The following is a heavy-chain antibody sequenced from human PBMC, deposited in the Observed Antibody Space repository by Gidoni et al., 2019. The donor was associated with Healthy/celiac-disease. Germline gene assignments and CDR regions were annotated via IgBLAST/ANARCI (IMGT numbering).Heavy chain of an antibody. CDR2: ISWNSGSI. CDR3: AKARTAVVVPAAYDY. V-gene: IGHV3-9*01. D-gene: IGHD2-2*01. CDR1: GFTFDDYA. J-gene: IGHJ4*02. Sequence: EVQLVESGGGLVQPGRSLRLSCAASGFTFDDYAMHWVRQAPGKGLEWVSGISWNSGSIGYADSVKGRFNISRDNAKNSLYLQMNSLRAEDTALYYCAKARTAVVVPAAYDYWGQGTLVTVSS.